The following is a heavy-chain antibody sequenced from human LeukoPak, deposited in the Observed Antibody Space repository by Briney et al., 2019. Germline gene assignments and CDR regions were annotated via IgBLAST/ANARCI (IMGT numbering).Heavy chain of an antibody. CDR1: GYTFSESF. CDR2: INPTSGVT. J-gene: IGHJ4*02. CDR3: ARDLYSGTYGR. D-gene: IGHD1-26*01. Sequence: GASVKVFCKASGYTFSESFMHWVRQAPGPGLEWMGWINPTSGVTKYAEKFQGRVTMTRDTSIRTAYMEMSRLRSDDTALYYCARDLYSGTYGRWGQGTLVTVSS. V-gene: IGHV1-2*02.